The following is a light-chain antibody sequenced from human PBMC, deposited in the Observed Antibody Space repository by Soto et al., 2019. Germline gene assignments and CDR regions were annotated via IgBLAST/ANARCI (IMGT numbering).Light chain of an antibody. CDR3: QQRHMWPIT. Sequence: EVVLPQSPATLSLSAGEIATLSCRASQSFRGLLAWYQQKPGQAPRLLIYDAYNRATGIPPRFSGSGSGTDFTLTIGSLEPEDSAVYYCQQRHMWPITFGQGTRLEIK. CDR1: QSFRGL. J-gene: IGKJ5*01. CDR2: DAY. V-gene: IGKV3-11*01.